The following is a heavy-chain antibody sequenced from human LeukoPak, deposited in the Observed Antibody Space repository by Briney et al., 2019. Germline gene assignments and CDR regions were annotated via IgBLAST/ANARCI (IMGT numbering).Heavy chain of an antibody. J-gene: IGHJ5*02. V-gene: IGHV1-18*01. CDR3: ARDTAGYSSGGHNWFDP. CDR2: ISAYNGNT. D-gene: IGHD6-19*01. Sequence: GASVKVSCKASGYTFTSYGISWVRQAPGQGLEWMGWISAYNGNTNYAQKLQGRVTMTTDTSTSTAYMELRSLRSDDTAVYYCARDTAGYSSGGHNWFDPWGQGTLVTVSS. CDR1: GYTFTSYG.